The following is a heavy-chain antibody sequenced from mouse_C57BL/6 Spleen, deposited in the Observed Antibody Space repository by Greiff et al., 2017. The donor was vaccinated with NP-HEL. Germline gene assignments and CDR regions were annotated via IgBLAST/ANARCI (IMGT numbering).Heavy chain of an antibody. Sequence: QVQLKQSGAELVKPGASVKISCKASGYAFSSYWMNWVKQRPGKGLEWIGQIYPGDGDTNYNGKFKGKATLTADKSSSTAYMQLSSLTSEDSAVYFCVSNWDERFAYWGQGTLVTVSA. CDR2: IYPGDGDT. D-gene: IGHD4-1*01. J-gene: IGHJ3*01. CDR1: GYAFSSYW. V-gene: IGHV1-80*01. CDR3: VSNWDERFAY.